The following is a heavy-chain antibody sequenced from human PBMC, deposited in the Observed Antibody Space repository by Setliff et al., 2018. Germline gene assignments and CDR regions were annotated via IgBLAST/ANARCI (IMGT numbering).Heavy chain of an antibody. V-gene: IGHV1-69*13. CDR1: GGTFNTYG. CDR3: AREAMQRAGLYFFDI. J-gene: IGHJ4*02. D-gene: IGHD3-10*01. CDR2: IIPIIGEP. Sequence: SVKVSSKASGGTFNTYGLSWVRQAPGQGLEWMGGIIPIIGEPNYAQKFQGRVTITADESTSTAYMELRSLKSEDTAVYYCAREAMQRAGLYFFDIWGQGMLVTVSS.